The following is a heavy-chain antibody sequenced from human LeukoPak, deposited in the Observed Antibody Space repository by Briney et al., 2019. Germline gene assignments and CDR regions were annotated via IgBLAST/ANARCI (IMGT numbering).Heavy chain of an antibody. CDR1: GGSTSSYY. CDR3: ARVVSAYTYYYDSSGFFSGADY. Sequence: SETLSLTCTVSGGSTSSYYWSWIRQPPGKGLEWIGYIYYRGTTNYNPSLKSRVTMSVDTSMNQFSLKMSSVTAADTAVYYCARVVSAYTYYYDSSGFFSGADYWGQGTLVTVSS. V-gene: IGHV4-59*08. CDR2: IYYRGTT. J-gene: IGHJ4*02. D-gene: IGHD3-22*01.